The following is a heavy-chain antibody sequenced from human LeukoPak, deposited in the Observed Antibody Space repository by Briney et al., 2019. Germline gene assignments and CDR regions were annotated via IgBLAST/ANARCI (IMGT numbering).Heavy chain of an antibody. V-gene: IGHV4-39*01. Sequence: SETLSLTCSVSGGSISNSGHYWGWIRQPPGQGLEWIGSIYDSGSTFHNPSLKSRVTISVDTSKNQFSLSLSSVTAADTATYFCARHQREMVRGLTRFDYWGQGSLVTVSS. J-gene: IGHJ4*02. D-gene: IGHD3-10*01. CDR3: ARHQREMVRGLTRFDY. CDR2: IYDSGST. CDR1: GGSISNSGHY.